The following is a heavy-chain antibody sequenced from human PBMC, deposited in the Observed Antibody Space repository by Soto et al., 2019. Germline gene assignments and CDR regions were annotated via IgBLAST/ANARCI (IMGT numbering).Heavy chain of an antibody. V-gene: IGHV1-3*01. CDR1: GNTVPNYA. CDR3: ARGHSLWFDS. D-gene: IGHD2-21*01. J-gene: IGHJ5*01. CDR2: INGGNGNT. Sequence: ASVKVSCKASGNTVPNYAIHWVRQAPGQRLEWMGWINGGNGNTYYSEHFQGRVTMTRNTSISTAYMELSSLRSEDTAVYYCARGHSLWFDSWGQGTLVTVSS.